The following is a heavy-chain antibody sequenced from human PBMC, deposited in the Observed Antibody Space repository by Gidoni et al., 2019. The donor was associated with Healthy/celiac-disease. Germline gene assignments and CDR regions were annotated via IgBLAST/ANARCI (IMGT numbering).Heavy chain of an antibody. J-gene: IGHJ6*02. CDR3: ARDLWYEDIVVVPAAISHWYYGMDV. V-gene: IGHV4-38-2*02. CDR2: IYHSGST. Sequence: QVQLQESGPGLVKPSETLSLTCAVSGYSIISGYYWGWIRQPPGKGLEWIGSIYHSGSTYYNPSLKSRVTISVDTSKNQFSLKLSAVTAADTAVYYCARDLWYEDIVVVPAAISHWYYGMDVWGQGTTVTVSS. CDR1: GYSIISGYY. D-gene: IGHD2-2*02.